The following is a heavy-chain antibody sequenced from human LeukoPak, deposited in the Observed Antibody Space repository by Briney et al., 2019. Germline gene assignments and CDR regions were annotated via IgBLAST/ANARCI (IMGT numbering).Heavy chain of an antibody. CDR3: ARGGYYYLDV. Sequence: PSETVSLTCTMSGGSISPYYWSWIRQPPGKGLEWIAYIFHSGTTKYNPALKSRVAISLDTPKSQISLRLHSVTAADTAVYYCARGGYYYLDVWGRGTTVTVSS. J-gene: IGHJ6*03. CDR2: IFHSGTT. CDR1: GGSISPYY. V-gene: IGHV4-59*01.